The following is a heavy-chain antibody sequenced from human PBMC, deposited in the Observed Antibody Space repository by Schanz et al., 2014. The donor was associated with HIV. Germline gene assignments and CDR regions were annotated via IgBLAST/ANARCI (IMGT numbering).Heavy chain of an antibody. Sequence: QVQLVESGGGVVQPGRSLRLSCAASGFTFDSYGIHWVRQAPGKGLEWVAVISYDGTNKKFADSVKGRFTISRDNSKNTLYLQMKSLRPEDTAVYYCAKDANYYDTKYRGKGNYYYYYGMDVWGQGTTVTVSS. J-gene: IGHJ6*02. CDR3: AKDANYYDTKYRGKGNYYYYYGMDV. D-gene: IGHD3-22*01. CDR2: ISYDGTNK. CDR1: GFTFDSYG. V-gene: IGHV3-30*18.